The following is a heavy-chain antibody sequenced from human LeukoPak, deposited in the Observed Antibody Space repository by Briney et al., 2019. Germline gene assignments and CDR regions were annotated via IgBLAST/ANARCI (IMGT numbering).Heavy chain of an antibody. D-gene: IGHD1-26*01. CDR2: IYYSGST. Sequence: PSETLSLTCTVSGGSISSYYWSWIRQPPGKGLEWIGYIYYSGSTNYNPSLKSRVTISVDTSKNQFSLKLSSVTAADTAVYYCAGRYYSGWFDPWGQGTLVTVSS. CDR1: GGSISSYY. J-gene: IGHJ5*02. CDR3: AGRYYSGWFDP. V-gene: IGHV4-59*01.